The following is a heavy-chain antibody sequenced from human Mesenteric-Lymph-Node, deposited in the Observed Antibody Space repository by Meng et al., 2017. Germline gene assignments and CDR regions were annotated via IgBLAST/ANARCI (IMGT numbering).Heavy chain of an antibody. D-gene: IGHD5-24*01. CDR2: IYYTGST. J-gene: IGHJ4*02. Sequence: LPGSGPGLVTPSQTLSPTCIVSGGSMGSGGYYWSWIRQHPVKGLEWIGYIYYTGSTFYNPSLKSRVTISVDTSKNQFSLKLISATAADTAVYYCAREAGRDGYATPKFDYWGQGTLVTVSS. CDR1: GGSMGSGGYY. CDR3: AREAGRDGYATPKFDY. V-gene: IGHV4-31*03.